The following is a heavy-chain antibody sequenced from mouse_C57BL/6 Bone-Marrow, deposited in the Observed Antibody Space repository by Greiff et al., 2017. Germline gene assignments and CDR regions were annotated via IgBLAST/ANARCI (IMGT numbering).Heavy chain of an antibody. CDR1: GYAFSSYW. CDR3: AREELLYYFDY. J-gene: IGHJ2*01. CDR2: IYPGDGDT. Sequence: VQLQQSGAELVKPGASVKISCKASGYAFSSYWMNWVKQRPGKGLEWIGQIYPGDGDTNYNGKFKGKATLTADKSSSTAYMQLSSLTSEDSAVYFCAREELLYYFDYWGKGTTLTVSS. V-gene: IGHV1-80*01.